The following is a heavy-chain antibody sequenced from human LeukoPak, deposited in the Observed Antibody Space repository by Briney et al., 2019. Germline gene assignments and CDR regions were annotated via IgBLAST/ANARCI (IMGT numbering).Heavy chain of an antibody. J-gene: IGHJ4*02. D-gene: IGHD1-1*01. V-gene: IGHV3-53*01. CDR1: GFTVNRDY. CDR2: VYTDGRT. CDR3: TRGSPTVSAGYN. Sequence: PGESLRLSCAPSGFTVNRDYMSWVRQSPGKGLEWVSVVYTDGRTFYADSVKGRFTISRDDSKNTVFLQMNSLRAEDTAIYFCTRGSPTVSAGYNWGRGTVVTVSS.